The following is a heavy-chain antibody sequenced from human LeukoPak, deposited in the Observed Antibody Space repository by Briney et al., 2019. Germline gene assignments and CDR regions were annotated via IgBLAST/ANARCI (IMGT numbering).Heavy chain of an antibody. Sequence: ASVKVSCKASGYTFTSYAMHWVRQAPGQRLEWMGWINAGNGNTKYSQKFQGRVTITRDTSASTAYMELSSLRSEDTAVYYCARLLVVAATPTMPDYWGQGTLVTVSS. CDR3: ARLLVVAATPTMPDY. CDR2: INAGNGNT. D-gene: IGHD2-15*01. CDR1: GYTFTSYA. V-gene: IGHV1-3*01. J-gene: IGHJ4*02.